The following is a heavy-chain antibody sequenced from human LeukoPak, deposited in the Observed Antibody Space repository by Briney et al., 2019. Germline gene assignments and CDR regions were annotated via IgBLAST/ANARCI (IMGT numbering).Heavy chain of an antibody. D-gene: IGHD3-9*01. CDR3: AKATYFDWLLYFDY. V-gene: IGHV3-23*01. CDR1: GFTVSSNY. Sequence: GGSLRLSCAASGFTVSSNYMSWVRQAPGKGLEWVSGISGSGGGTYYADSVKGRFTISRDNSKNTLYLQMNSLRAEDTAVYYCAKATYFDWLLYFDYWGQGTLVTVSS. J-gene: IGHJ4*02. CDR2: ISGSGGGT.